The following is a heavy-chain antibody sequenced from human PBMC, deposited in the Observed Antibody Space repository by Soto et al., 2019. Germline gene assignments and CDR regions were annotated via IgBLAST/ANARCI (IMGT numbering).Heavy chain of an antibody. J-gene: IGHJ4*02. D-gene: IGHD2-8*01. Sequence: PSETLSLTCTVSGTSISSYYWSWIRQPPGKGLEWIANIHYSGTTNYNPSLASRVTISVXXXKXXXXLKXTSXXAADRAIYFCARYNSYAIDYWGRGTLVTVSS. CDR2: IHYSGTT. V-gene: IGHV4-59*01. CDR3: ARYNSYAIDY. CDR1: GTSISSYY.